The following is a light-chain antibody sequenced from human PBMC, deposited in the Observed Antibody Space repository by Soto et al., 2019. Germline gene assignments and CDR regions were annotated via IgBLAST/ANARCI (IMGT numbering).Light chain of an antibody. CDR2: AAS. J-gene: IGKJ2*01. V-gene: IGKV1-9*01. CDR1: QGISSY. Sequence: DIQLTQSPSFLSASVGDRVTITCRASQGISSYLAWYQQKPGKDPNILIYAASTLQSGVPSRFSGSGSGTEFTLTISILHPEDFATYYCQQLNSYPRTFGQGTKLEIK. CDR3: QQLNSYPRT.